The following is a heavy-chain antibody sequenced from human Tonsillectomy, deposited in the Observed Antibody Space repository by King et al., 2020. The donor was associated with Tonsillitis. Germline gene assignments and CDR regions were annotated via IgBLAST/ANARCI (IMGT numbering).Heavy chain of an antibody. CDR2: SNPNSGGT. CDR1: GFFFTDHF. J-gene: IGHJ3*01. Sequence: QLVQSGAEMKKPGASMKVSCKASGFFFTDHFMHWVRQAPGQGLEWMGWSNPNSGGTKYALEFQGRVTITRHTPIRTAYMGLSRLRYDDTAVYFCARDIPGLTTWDGAFDLWGQGTMLTVSS. D-gene: IGHD2-2*02. V-gene: IGHV1-2*02. CDR3: ARDIPGLTTWDGAFDL.